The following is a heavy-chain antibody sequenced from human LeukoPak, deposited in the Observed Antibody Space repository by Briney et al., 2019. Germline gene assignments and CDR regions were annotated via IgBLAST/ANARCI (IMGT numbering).Heavy chain of an antibody. CDR3: ARTTVTTRGAY. D-gene: IGHD4-11*01. Sequence: GRSLRLSCAASGFTFDDYAMHWVRQAPGKGLEWVSGISWNSVSIGYADSVKGRFTISRDNAKNSLYLQMNSLRAEDTAVYYCARTTVTTRGAYWGQGTLVTVSS. CDR2: ISWNSVSI. J-gene: IGHJ4*02. V-gene: IGHV3-9*01. CDR1: GFTFDDYA.